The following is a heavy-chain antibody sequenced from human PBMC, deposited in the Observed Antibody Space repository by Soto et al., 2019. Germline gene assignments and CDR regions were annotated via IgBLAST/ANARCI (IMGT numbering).Heavy chain of an antibody. CDR1: GFSLRTGGVS. J-gene: IGHJ1*01. CDR3: AHSGREYFQH. CDR2: IYWDDDK. V-gene: IGHV2-5*02. Sequence: QITLKESGPTLVKPTQTLTLACTFSGFSLRTGGVSVGWIRQPPGKDLEWLALIYWDDDKRYSPSLISRLTITKDTSKNQVVLTMTNMDPVDTATYYCAHSGREYFQHWGQGTLVTVSS.